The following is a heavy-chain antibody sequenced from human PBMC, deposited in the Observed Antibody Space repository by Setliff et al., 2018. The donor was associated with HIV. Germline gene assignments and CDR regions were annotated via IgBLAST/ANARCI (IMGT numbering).Heavy chain of an antibody. J-gene: IGHJ4*02. V-gene: IGHV4-61*09. CDR1: GGSFSSGNYY. D-gene: IGHD6-13*01. CDR3: AREDKYGYSSSWYNY. CDR2: IYSIENT. Sequence: PSETLSLTCTVSGGSFSSGNYYWSWIRQPAGKGLEWIGHIYSIENTNYNPSLKSRVTISVDTSKNQFSLKLRSLTAADTAVYYCAREDKYGYSSSWYNYWGQGALVTVS.